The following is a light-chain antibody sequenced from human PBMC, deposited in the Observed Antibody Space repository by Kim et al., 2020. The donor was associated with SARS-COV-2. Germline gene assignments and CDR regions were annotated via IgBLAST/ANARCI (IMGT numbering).Light chain of an antibody. J-gene: IGKJ2*01. CDR1: QTINYNY. CDR2: GAS. CDR3: QHYTDSPHT. Sequence: LAPGERTTLSGRASQTINYNYVAWYQQKPGQAPRLLIYGASHRASGIPEKFSATGSGTDFTLTISRLDPEDVAVYYCQHYTDSPHTFGQGTKLEI. V-gene: IGKV3-20*01.